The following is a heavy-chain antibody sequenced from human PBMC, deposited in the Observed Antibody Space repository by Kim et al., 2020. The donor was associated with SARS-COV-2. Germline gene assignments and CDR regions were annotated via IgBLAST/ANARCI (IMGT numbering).Heavy chain of an antibody. CDR3: ARRDSGSYYGWFDP. Sequence: PSFQGHVTISADKSISTAYLQWSSLKASDTAMYYCARRDSGSYYGWFDPWGQGTLVTVSS. J-gene: IGHJ5*02. V-gene: IGHV5-10-1*01. D-gene: IGHD1-26*01.